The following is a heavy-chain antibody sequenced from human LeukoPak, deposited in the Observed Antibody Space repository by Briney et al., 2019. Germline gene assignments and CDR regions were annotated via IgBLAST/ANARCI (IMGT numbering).Heavy chain of an antibody. D-gene: IGHD3-10*01. V-gene: IGHV3-48*03. Sequence: GGSLRLSCAASGFSFSIYEMNWVRQAPGKGLEWVSYISSSPTSIYYADSVRGRFTISRDNAKNSLYLQMNSLRAEVTAVYYCARKGNYGQGFDYWGQGTLVTVSS. CDR1: GFSFSIYE. J-gene: IGHJ4*02. CDR2: ISSSPTSI. CDR3: ARKGNYGQGFDY.